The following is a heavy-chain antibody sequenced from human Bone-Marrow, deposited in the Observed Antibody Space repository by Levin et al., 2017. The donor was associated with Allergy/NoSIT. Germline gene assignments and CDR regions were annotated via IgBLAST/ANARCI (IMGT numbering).Heavy chain of an antibody. D-gene: IGHD6-13*01. CDR1: GFTFSNYE. CDR2: ISSSGTPI. J-gene: IGHJ4*02. CDR3: ARFRRTAGGYPYFDY. V-gene: IGHV3-48*03. Sequence: GESLKISCATSGFTFSNYEMNWVRQAPGKGLEWVSYISSSGTPIYYTDSVKGRFTISRDNAKNSLSLQMNSLRVEVTAVYFCARFRRTAGGYPYFDYWGQGTLVTVSS.